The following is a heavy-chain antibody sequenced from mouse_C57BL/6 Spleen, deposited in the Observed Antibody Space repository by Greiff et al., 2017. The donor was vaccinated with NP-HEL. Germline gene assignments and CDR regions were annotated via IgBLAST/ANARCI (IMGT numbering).Heavy chain of an antibody. Sequence: EVQLVESGPGLVKPSQSLSLTCSVTGYSITSGYYWNWIRQFPGNNLEWMGYIRYDGSNKYTPSLKNRISITRDTSKNQVFLKLNSVTTEDTAAYYGAREMGYYSSSPSYWGQGTLVTVSA. V-gene: IGHV3-6*01. CDR3: AREMGYYSSSPSY. CDR1: GYSITSGYY. D-gene: IGHD1-1*01. J-gene: IGHJ3*01. CDR2: IRYDGSN.